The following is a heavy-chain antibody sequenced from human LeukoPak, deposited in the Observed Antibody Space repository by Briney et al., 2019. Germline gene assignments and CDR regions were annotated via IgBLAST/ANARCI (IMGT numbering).Heavy chain of an antibody. J-gene: IGHJ4*02. V-gene: IGHV3-53*01. D-gene: IGHD4/OR15-4a*01. CDR2: IYSDNT. CDR3: ARRAGAYSHPYDY. Sequence: GGPLRLSCTVSGFTVSSNSMSWVRQAPGKGLEWVSFIYSDNTHSSDSVNGRFTISRDNSKNTLYLQMNSLRAEDTAVYYCARRAGAYSHPYDYWGQGTLVTVSS. CDR1: GFTVSSNS.